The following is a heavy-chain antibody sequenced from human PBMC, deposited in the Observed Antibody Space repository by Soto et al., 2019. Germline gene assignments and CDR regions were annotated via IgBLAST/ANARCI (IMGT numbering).Heavy chain of an antibody. CDR3: ARGGRYYDFWSGYQNWFDP. Sequence: GASVKVSCKASGYTFTGYYMHWVRQAPGQGLEWMGWINPNSGGTNYAQKFQGRVTMTRDTSISTAYMELSGLRSDDTAVYYCARGGRYYDFWSGYQNWFDPWGQGTLVTVSS. CDR2: INPNSGGT. D-gene: IGHD3-3*01. J-gene: IGHJ5*02. V-gene: IGHV1-2*02. CDR1: GYTFTGYY.